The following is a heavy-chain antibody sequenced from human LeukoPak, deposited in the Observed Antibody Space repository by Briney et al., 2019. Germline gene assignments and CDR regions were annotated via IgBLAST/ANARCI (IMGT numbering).Heavy chain of an antibody. V-gene: IGHV3-23*01. CDR1: GFTFSTYV. D-gene: IGHD2-21*01. CDR2: ISNNGANT. J-gene: IGHJ4*02. Sequence: GGSLRLSCAASGFTFSTYVMKWVRQAPGKGLEWVSVISNNGANTYYAESVKGRFTISRDNSKNTLYLQMDSLRVEDSALYSCAKQRGGGDFYFDHWGQGTLVTVSS. CDR3: AKQRGGGDFYFDH.